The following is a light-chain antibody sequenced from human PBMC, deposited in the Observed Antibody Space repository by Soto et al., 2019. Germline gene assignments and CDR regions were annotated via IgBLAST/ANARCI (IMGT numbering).Light chain of an antibody. CDR1: SSNIVACYD. CDR2: GNS. CDR3: QSYDSSLSGSV. J-gene: IGLJ3*02. Sequence: QSVLTQPPSVSGAPGQRVTISCTGSSSNIVACYDVHWYQQLPGTAPKLLIYGNSNRPSGVPDRFSGSKSGTSASLAITGLQAEDEADYYCQSYDSSLSGSVFGGGTKLTVL. V-gene: IGLV1-40*01.